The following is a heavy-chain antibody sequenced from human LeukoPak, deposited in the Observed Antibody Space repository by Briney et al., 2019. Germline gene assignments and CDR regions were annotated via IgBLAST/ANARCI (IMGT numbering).Heavy chain of an antibody. CDR1: GGSVSSGSYY. Sequence: SETLSLTCTVSGGSVSSGSYYWSWIRQPPGKGLEWIGYICYSGSTNYNPSLKSRVTISVDTSKNQFSLKLSSVTAADTAVYYCARGGVVVAATPFDYWGQGTLVTVSS. CDR2: ICYSGST. V-gene: IGHV4-61*01. CDR3: ARGGVVVAATPFDY. D-gene: IGHD2-15*01. J-gene: IGHJ4*02.